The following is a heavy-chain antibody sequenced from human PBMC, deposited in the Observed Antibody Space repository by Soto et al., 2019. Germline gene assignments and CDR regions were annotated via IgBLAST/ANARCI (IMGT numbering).Heavy chain of an antibody. CDR2: IYASGST. Sequence: QVQLQQSGPRLVKPSETLSLTCTASGGSISGDYWTWIRQPAGKGLEWIGRIYASGSTNYNPTLKDRVTLSVDTSQSRFSLKLTSVNAADTAIYYCAKVTWSGYFTYWGQGILVTVSS. V-gene: IGHV4-4*07. CDR1: GGSISGDY. CDR3: AKVTWSGYFTY. D-gene: IGHD3-3*01. J-gene: IGHJ4*02.